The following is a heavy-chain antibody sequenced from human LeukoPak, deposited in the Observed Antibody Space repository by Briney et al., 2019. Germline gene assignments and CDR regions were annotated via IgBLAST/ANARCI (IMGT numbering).Heavy chain of an antibody. CDR1: GFTFSSYG. J-gene: IGHJ4*02. Sequence: GGSLRLSCAASGFTFSSYGMHWVRQAPGKGLEWVAVIWYDGSNKYYADSVKGRFSISRDNSKNTLYLQMNSLRVEDAAVYYCASQTGTTPRWGQGTLVTVSS. D-gene: IGHD1-7*01. V-gene: IGHV3-33*01. CDR2: IWYDGSNK. CDR3: ASQTGTTPR.